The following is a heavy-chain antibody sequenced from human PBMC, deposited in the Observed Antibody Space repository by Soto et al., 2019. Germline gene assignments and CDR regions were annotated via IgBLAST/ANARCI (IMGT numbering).Heavy chain of an antibody. CDR2: IYWDDDQ. V-gene: IGHV2-5*02. CDR1: GFSLTTNGVG. CDR3: AHDYVGYYGMDV. D-gene: IGHD4-17*01. J-gene: IGHJ6*02. Sequence: QITLKESGPTLVKPTQTLTLTCTFSGFSLTTNGVGVGWIRQPPGKALEWLALIYWDDDQRYSPSLKSRLTITKDTSKKQVVLTMTNMDPVDTATYSCAHDYVGYYGMDVWGQGITVTVSS.